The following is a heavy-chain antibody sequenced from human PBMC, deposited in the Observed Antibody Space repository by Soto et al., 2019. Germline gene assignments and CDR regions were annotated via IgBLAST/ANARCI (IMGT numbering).Heavy chain of an antibody. Sequence: SETLSLTCAVYGGTFSGYYWSWIRQPPGKGLEWIGEINHSGSTNYNPSLKSRVTISVDTSKNQFSLKLSSVTAADTAVYYCASFGRYLAYCGGDCYPPPAPRVFDYWGQGTLVTVSS. V-gene: IGHV4-34*01. D-gene: IGHD2-21*02. CDR2: INHSGST. CDR1: GGTFSGYY. J-gene: IGHJ4*02. CDR3: ASFGRYLAYCGGDCYPPPAPRVFDY.